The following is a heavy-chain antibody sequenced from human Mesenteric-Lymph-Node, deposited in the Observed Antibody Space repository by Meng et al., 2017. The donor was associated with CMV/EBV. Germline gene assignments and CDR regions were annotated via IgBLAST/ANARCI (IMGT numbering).Heavy chain of an antibody. V-gene: IGHV2-5*02. D-gene: IGHD6-13*01. Sequence: QSPLKESGPTVVKPTPTLTLTCTSSGFSISTSGGGVGWIRQAPGKALEWLALIYWDDNKRYSPSLKSRLTITKDTSTNQMVLTMTNMDPVDAATYYWAHSSGIAAAGPFYFDYWGQGTLVTVSS. CDR2: IYWDDNK. CDR3: AHSSGIAAAGPFYFDY. J-gene: IGHJ4*02. CDR1: GFSISTSGGG.